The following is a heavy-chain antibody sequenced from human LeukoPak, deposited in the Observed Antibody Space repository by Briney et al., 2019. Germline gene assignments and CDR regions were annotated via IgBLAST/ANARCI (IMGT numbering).Heavy chain of an antibody. Sequence: GGSLRLSCAGSGFTFSSYEMNWVRQGPGKGLEWVSNIRSSGSTRHYADFVKGRFTISRDNAKNSLYLQMNSLRAEDTAVYYCARHGAPDAFDIWGQGTMVTVSS. CDR1: GFTFSSYE. D-gene: IGHD4-17*01. CDR2: IRSSGSTR. CDR3: ARHGAPDAFDI. V-gene: IGHV3-48*03. J-gene: IGHJ3*02.